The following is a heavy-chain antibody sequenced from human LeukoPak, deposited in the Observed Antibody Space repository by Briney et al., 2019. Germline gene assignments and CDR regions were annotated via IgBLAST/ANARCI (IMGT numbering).Heavy chain of an antibody. CDR2: IMQDGSER. J-gene: IGHJ4*02. CDR3: ARGRDTYDY. Sequence: PGGSLRLSCAASGFTFSTYWMSWVRQAPGKGLEWVANIMQDGSERYYVDSVKGRFTISRDNAKNSLYLQMNSPRAEDTAVYYCARGRDTYDYWGQGTLVTVSS. CDR1: GFTFSTYW. D-gene: IGHD5-18*01. V-gene: IGHV3-7*04.